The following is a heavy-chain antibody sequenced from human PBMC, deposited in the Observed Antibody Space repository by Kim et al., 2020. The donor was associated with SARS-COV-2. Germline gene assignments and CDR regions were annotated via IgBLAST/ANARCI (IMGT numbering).Heavy chain of an antibody. Sequence: GESLKISCQISGYTFTTYWIGWARQMPGKGLEWMGVIDPGDSETKYSPAFQGQVTISADKSINTAYLQWTGLKASDTAIYYCARHRKAYCGGECYSGDFWGQGTMVTVSS. D-gene: IGHD2-21*01. V-gene: IGHV5-51*01. J-gene: IGHJ3*01. CDR2: IDPGDSET. CDR1: GYTFTTYW. CDR3: ARHRKAYCGGECYSGDF.